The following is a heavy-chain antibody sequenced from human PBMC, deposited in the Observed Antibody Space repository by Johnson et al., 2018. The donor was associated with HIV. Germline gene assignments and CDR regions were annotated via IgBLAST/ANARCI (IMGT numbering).Heavy chain of an antibody. J-gene: IGHJ3*02. CDR1: GFTVSSNY. Sequence: QVQLVESGGGVVRPGGSLRLSCAASGFTVSSNYMSWVRQAPGKGLEWVAVISYDGSNKYYADSVKGRFTISRDNSKNTLHLQMNTLRAEDTALYYCASEAKHHVGANRVSSFDIWGQGTMVTVSA. CDR3: ASEAKHHVGANRVSSFDI. D-gene: IGHD1-26*01. V-gene: IGHV3-30-3*01. CDR2: ISYDGSNK.